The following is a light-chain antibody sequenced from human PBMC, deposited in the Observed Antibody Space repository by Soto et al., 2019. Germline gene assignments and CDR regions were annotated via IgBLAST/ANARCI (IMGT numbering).Light chain of an antibody. CDR3: GTWASALSAWV. Sequence: QSVLPQPPLMSAAPGQKVTISCSGGSSNIGANFVSWYQHLPGTAPQLLIYENNKRPSWIPDRFSGSKSGTSATLGITGLPTGDETDYDCGTWASALSAWVFGGGTKLTVL. CDR2: ENN. CDR1: SSNIGANF. V-gene: IGLV1-51*02. J-gene: IGLJ3*02.